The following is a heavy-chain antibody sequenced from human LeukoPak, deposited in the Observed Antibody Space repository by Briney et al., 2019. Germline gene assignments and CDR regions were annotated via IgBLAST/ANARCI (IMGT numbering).Heavy chain of an antibody. V-gene: IGHV4-59*12. CDR2: IYYTGST. Sequence: PSETLSLTCTVSGGSISTYYWSWIRQPPGKGLEWIGYIYYTGSTSYNPSLKSRVTMSLDTSKNQFSLKLSSVTAADTAVYYCARSSVLRYFDWAFYYYYMDVWGKGTTVTVSS. CDR1: GGSISTYY. J-gene: IGHJ6*03. D-gene: IGHD3-9*01. CDR3: ARSSVLRYFDWAFYYYYMDV.